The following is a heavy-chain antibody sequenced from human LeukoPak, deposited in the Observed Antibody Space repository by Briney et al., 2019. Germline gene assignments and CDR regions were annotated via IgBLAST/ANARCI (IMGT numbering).Heavy chain of an antibody. J-gene: IGHJ3*02. CDR3: AKRGSYYVVGAFDI. D-gene: IGHD1-26*01. CDR2: ISGSGGST. V-gene: IGHV3-23*01. CDR1: GFTFSSYA. Sequence: GGSLRLSCAASGFTFSSYAISWVRQAPGKGLKWFSAISGSGGSTSYADSVKCRFTISSDNTKNTTYLPLSSLISEYTAVYYCAKRGSYYVVGAFDIWGQGTMVTVSS.